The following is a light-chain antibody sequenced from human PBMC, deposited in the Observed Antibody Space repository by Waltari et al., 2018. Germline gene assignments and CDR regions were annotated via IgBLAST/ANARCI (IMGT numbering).Light chain of an antibody. V-gene: IGKV4-1*01. J-gene: IGKJ4*01. CDR1: QSVLYNSNNKNY. CDR2: WAS. Sequence: DIVMTQSPDSLAVSLGERATINCKSSQSVLYNSNNKNYLAWYQQKPGQPPKRVIYWASTRESGVPDRFSGSGSGTDFTLTISSLQAEDVAVYYCQQYYSTPPTFGGGTKVEIK. CDR3: QQYYSTPPT.